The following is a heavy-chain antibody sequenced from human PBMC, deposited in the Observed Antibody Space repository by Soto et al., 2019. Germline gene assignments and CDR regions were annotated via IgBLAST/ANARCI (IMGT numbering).Heavy chain of an antibody. D-gene: IGHD3-10*01. V-gene: IGHV3-74*01. J-gene: IGHJ3*02. Sequence: PGGSLRLSCAASGLNFGPFWMHWVRQAPGKGLVWVSHINGDGNTIVYADSVRGRFTISRDNAKSTLFLQMNSLRVEDTAVYYCARDRGYPDSFDIWGQGTMVTVSS. CDR1: GLNFGPFW. CDR2: INGDGNTI. CDR3: ARDRGYPDSFDI.